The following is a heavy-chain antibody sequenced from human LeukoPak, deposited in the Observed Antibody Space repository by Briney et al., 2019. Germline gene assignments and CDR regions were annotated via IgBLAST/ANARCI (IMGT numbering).Heavy chain of an antibody. CDR1: GYTFTSYA. D-gene: IGHD2-2*01. CDR2: INAGNGNT. CDR3: AREPPMKYCSSTSCYAVYYYYGMDV. V-gene: IGHV1-3*01. J-gene: IGHJ6*02. Sequence: ASVKVSCKASGYTFTSYAMHWVRQAPGQRLEWMGWINAGNGNTKYSQKFQGRVTMTRDTSTSTVYMELSSLRSEDTAVYYCAREPPMKYCSSTSCYAVYYYYGMDVWGQGTTVTVSS.